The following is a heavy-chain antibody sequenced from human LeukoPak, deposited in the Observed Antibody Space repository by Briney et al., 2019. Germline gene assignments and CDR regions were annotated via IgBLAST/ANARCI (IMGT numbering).Heavy chain of an antibody. V-gene: IGHV1-46*01. Sequence: ASVKVSCKASGYAFTSYYMHWVRQAPGQGLEWMGIINPSGGSTSYAQKFQGRVTMTRDMSTSTVYMELSSLRSEDTAVYYCARGGGLWFGELFSDYWGQGTLVTVSS. CDR2: INPSGGST. CDR1: GYAFTSYY. CDR3: ARGGGLWFGELFSDY. D-gene: IGHD3-10*01. J-gene: IGHJ4*02.